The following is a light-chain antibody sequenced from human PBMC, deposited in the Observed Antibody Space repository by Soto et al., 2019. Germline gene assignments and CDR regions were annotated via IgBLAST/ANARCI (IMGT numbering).Light chain of an antibody. CDR3: SSYTSRTILVV. V-gene: IGLV2-14*01. J-gene: IGLJ2*01. CDR1: SSDVGGYNF. Sequence: QSALTQPASVSGSPGQSITISCTGTSSDVGGYNFVSWYQQFPGKAPKLIIFDVSHRPSGVSNRFSGSKSGNTASLTISGLQAEDEAEYYCSSYTSRTILVVFGGGTKLTVL. CDR2: DVS.